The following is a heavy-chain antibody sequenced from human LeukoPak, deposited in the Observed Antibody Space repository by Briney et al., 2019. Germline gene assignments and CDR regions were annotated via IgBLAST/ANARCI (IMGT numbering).Heavy chain of an antibody. Sequence: SETLSLTCAVSGGSISSSNWWSWVRQPPGKGLEWIGRIFHTGTTDYKTSLKGRVTISVDKSKNQFSLKLTSVTAADTAVYYCARLTPTTLSLYYYYMDVWGKGTTVTVSS. CDR3: ARLTPTTLSLYYYYMDV. J-gene: IGHJ6*03. CDR2: IFHTGTT. CDR1: GGSISSSNW. D-gene: IGHD2/OR15-2a*01. V-gene: IGHV4-4*02.